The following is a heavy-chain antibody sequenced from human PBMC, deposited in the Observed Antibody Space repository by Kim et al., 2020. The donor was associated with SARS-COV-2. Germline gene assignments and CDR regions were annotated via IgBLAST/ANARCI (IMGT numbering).Heavy chain of an antibody. CDR1: GGSISSSNW. CDR3: ASSRRVGYSYGGGAYGMDV. D-gene: IGHD5-18*01. V-gene: IGHV4-4*02. Sequence: LRETLSLTCAVSGGSISSSNWWSWVRQPPGKGLEWIGEIYHSGSTNYNPSLKSRVTISVDKSKNQFSLKLSSVTAADTAVYYCASSRRVGYSYGGGAYGMDVWGQGTTVTVSS. CDR2: IYHSGST. J-gene: IGHJ6*02.